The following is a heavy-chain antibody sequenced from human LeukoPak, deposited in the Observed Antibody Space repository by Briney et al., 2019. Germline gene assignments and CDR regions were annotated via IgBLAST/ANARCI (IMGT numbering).Heavy chain of an antibody. CDR3: ARVRAVAATGGFDY. CDR2: ISSSSSTI. Sequence: GGSLRLSCAASGFTFSSYSMNWVRQAPGKGLEWVSYISSSSSTIYYADSVKGRFTISRDNAKNSLYLQINSLRAEDTAVYYCARVRAVAATGGFDYWGQGTLVTVSS. J-gene: IGHJ4*02. V-gene: IGHV3-48*01. D-gene: IGHD6-19*01. CDR1: GFTFSSYS.